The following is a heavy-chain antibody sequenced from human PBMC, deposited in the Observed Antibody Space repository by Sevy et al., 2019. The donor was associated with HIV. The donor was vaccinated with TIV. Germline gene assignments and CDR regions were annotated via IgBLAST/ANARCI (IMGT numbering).Heavy chain of an antibody. CDR1: GFTFSSYW. CDR2: IKQDGSEK. J-gene: IGHJ6*02. V-gene: IGHV3-7*01. Sequence: GGSLRLSCAASGFTFSSYWMSWVRQAPGKGLEWVANIKQDGSEKYYVDSVKGRFTISRDNAKNSLYLQMNSPRAEDTAVYYCVRVVSQDYVWGSYSVNYYGMDVWGQGTTVTVSS. D-gene: IGHD3-16*01. CDR3: VRVVSQDYVWGSYSVNYYGMDV.